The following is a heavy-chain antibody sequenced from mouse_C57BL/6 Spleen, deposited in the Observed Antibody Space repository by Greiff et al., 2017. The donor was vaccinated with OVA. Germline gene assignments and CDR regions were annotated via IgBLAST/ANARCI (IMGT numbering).Heavy chain of an antibody. D-gene: IGHD1-1*01. CDR2: IHPNSGST. J-gene: IGHJ1*03. CDR3: ARRNYYGSSYSWYFDV. Sequence: QVQLQQPGTELVKPGASVKLSCKASGYTFTSYWMHWVKQRPGQGLEWIGMIHPNSGSTNYNEKFKSKATLTADKSSSTAYMQLSSLTSEDSAVYYCARRNYYGSSYSWYFDVWGTGTTVTVSS. CDR1: GYTFTSYW. V-gene: IGHV1-64*01.